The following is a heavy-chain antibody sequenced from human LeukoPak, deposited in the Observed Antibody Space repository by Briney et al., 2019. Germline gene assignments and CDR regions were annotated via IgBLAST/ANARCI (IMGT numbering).Heavy chain of an antibody. V-gene: IGHV3-11*06. J-gene: IGHJ4*02. CDR1: GFTFSDYY. CDR3: ARHYCSSTSCLGDY. Sequence: PGGPLRLSCAASGFTFSDYYMSWIRQAPGKGLEWVSYISSSSSYTNYADSVKGRFTISRDNAKNSLYLQMNSLRAEDTAVYYCARHYCSSTSCLGDYWGQGTLVTVSS. D-gene: IGHD2-2*01. CDR2: ISSSSSYT.